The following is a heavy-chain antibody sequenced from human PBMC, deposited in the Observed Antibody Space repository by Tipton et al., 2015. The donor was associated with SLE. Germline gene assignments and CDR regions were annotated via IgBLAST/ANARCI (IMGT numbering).Heavy chain of an antibody. CDR3: ARDRRPTVPRVYYYFYYMDV. Sequence: TLSLTCAVSGDSISSTGHFWGWIRQHPVKGLEWIGYIYHRGNTYYNPSLKSRLSMSVDTSKNQFSLKLRSVTAADTAVYYCARDRRPTVPRVYYYFYYMDVWVKGTTVTVSS. CDR2: IYHRGNT. CDR1: GDSISSTGHF. J-gene: IGHJ6*03. V-gene: IGHV4-31*11. D-gene: IGHD4-17*01.